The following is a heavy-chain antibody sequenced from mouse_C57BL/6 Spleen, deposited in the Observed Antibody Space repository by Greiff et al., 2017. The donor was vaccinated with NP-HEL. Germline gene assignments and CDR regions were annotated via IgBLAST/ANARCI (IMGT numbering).Heavy chain of an antibody. CDR3: ARETTVSAY. J-gene: IGHJ3*01. CDR2: IDPSDSYT. D-gene: IGHD1-1*01. V-gene: IGHV1-59*01. CDR1: GYTFTSYW. Sequence: VKLKQPGAELVRPGTSVKLSCKASGYTFTSYWMHWVKQRPGQGLEWIGVIDPSDSYTNYNQKFKGKATLTVDTSSSTAYMQLSSLTSEDSAVYYCARETTVSAYWGQGTLVTVSA.